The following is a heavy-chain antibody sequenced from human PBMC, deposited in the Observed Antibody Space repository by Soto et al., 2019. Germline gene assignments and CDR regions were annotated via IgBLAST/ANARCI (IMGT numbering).Heavy chain of an antibody. J-gene: IGHJ4*02. Sequence: SETLSLTCTVSGGSISSSSYYWSWIRQPPGEGLEWIGYIYYNGSAYYNPSLMSRVTMSVDTSKNEFSLNLNSVTAADTAVYFCAREMSGYRYGPGEVYWGQGTLVTVYS. V-gene: IGHV4-30-4*01. CDR3: AREMSGYRYGPGEVY. CDR1: GGSISSSSYY. CDR2: IYYNGSA. D-gene: IGHD5-18*01.